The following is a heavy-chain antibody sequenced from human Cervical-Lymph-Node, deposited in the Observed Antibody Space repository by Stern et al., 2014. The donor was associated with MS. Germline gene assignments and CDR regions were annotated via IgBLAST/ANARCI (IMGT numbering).Heavy chain of an antibody. D-gene: IGHD2-15*01. Sequence: QLVESGGDLVQPGRSLRLSCAASGFRFDDYAMYWVRQAPGKGLEWVSGISWSSGKIGDADSVKGRFTISRDNVKNSLFLQMNSLRSEDTASYYCARAIGFCSGGNCEPYYYYGIDVWGQGTRVTVSS. CDR3: ARAIGFCSGGNCEPYYYYGIDV. CDR1: GFRFDDYA. V-gene: IGHV3-9*01. CDR2: ISWSSGKI. J-gene: IGHJ6*02.